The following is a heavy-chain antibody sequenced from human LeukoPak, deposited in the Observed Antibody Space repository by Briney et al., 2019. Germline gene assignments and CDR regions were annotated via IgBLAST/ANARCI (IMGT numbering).Heavy chain of an antibody. CDR3: ASAVTTGANAFDI. CDR1: GGTFSSYA. CDR2: IIPIFGTA. Sequence: SVKVSCKASGGTFSSYAISWVRQAPGQGLEWMGGIIPIFGTANYAQKFQGRVTITRNTSISTAYMELSSLRSEDTAVYYCASAVTTGANAFDIWGQGTMVTVSS. V-gene: IGHV1-69*05. J-gene: IGHJ3*02. D-gene: IGHD4-17*01.